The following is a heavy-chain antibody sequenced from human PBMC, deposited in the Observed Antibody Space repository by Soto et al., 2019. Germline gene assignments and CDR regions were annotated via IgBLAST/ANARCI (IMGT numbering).Heavy chain of an antibody. J-gene: IGHJ5*02. D-gene: IGHD3-22*01. Sequence: PGESLKISCNGSGYSFTSYWISWVRQMPGKGLEWMGRIDPSDSYTNYSPSFQGHVTISADKSISTAYLQWSSLKASDTAMYYCARRASGYYDSSGSRGSWFDPWGQGTLVTVSS. CDR2: IDPSDSYT. V-gene: IGHV5-10-1*01. CDR1: GYSFTSYW. CDR3: ARRASGYYDSSGSRGSWFDP.